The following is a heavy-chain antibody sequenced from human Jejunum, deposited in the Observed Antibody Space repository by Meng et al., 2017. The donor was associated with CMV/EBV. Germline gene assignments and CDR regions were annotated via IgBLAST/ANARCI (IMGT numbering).Heavy chain of an antibody. Sequence: GSLRLSCEASGFRFDNYYMSWVRQAPGKGLEWLSYVSPTGGTMYYAYSVKGRFTISRDNAKNSLYLQLNSLGAEDTAVYYCASYVYWGQGTLVTVSS. V-gene: IGHV3-11*01. J-gene: IGHJ4*02. D-gene: IGHD3-16*01. CDR2: VSPTGGTM. CDR1: GFRFDNYY. CDR3: ASYVY.